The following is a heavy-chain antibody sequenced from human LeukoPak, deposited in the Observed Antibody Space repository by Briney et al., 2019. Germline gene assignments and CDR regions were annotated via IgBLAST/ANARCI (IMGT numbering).Heavy chain of an antibody. CDR3: AKDQEWELLFLFDQ. V-gene: IGHV3-30*18. J-gene: IGHJ4*02. Sequence: PGTSLRLSCTASQFTFRNYGMHWVRQAPGKGLEWLTLISYDGSSHFYADSVKGRFTISRDNSKATLYLQMDSLRAEDTAVYYCAKDQEWELLFLFDQWGQGTLVTVSS. CDR1: QFTFRNYG. D-gene: IGHD4-23*01. CDR2: ISYDGSSH.